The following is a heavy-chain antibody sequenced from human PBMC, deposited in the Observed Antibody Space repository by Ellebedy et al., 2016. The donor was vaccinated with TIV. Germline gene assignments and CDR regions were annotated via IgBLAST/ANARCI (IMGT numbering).Heavy chain of an antibody. Sequence: SETLSLXXAVYGGSFSGYYWSWIRQPPGKGLEWIGEINHSGSTNYNPSLKSRVTISVDTSKNQFSLKLSSVTAADTAVYYCARVCYGDYYYFDYWGQGTLVTVSS. CDR1: GGSFSGYY. V-gene: IGHV4-34*01. J-gene: IGHJ4*02. D-gene: IGHD4-17*01. CDR2: INHSGST. CDR3: ARVCYGDYYYFDY.